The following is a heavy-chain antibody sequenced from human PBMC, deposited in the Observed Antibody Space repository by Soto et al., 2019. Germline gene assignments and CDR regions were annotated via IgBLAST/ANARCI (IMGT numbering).Heavy chain of an antibody. V-gene: IGHV1-69*01. Sequence: QVQLVQSGAEVKKPGSSVKVSCKASGGTFSSYAISWVRQAPGQGLEWMGGIIPIFGTANYAQKFQGRVTLTADESTSTDYMELSSLRSEDTAVYYCARLGVSLYDILTGYYSYYYYYGMDVWGQGTTVTVSS. CDR1: GGTFSSYA. CDR2: IIPIFGTA. CDR3: ARLGVSLYDILTGYYSYYYYYGMDV. D-gene: IGHD3-9*01. J-gene: IGHJ6*02.